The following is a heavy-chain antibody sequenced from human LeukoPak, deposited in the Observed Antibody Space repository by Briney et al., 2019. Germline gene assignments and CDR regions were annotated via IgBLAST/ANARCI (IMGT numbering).Heavy chain of an antibody. CDR2: ISWNSGSI. J-gene: IGHJ6*02. CDR3: ARAEVEGSWSTFHYFYGMDV. CDR1: GFTFDDYA. Sequence: HPGGSLRLSCAASGFTFDDYAMHWVRQAPGKGLEWVSGISWNSGSIGYVGSVQGRFTISRDNANASVFLKLSSLRAEDTGVYYCARAEVEGSWSTFHYFYGMDVWGQGTTVTVSS. V-gene: IGHV3-9*01. D-gene: IGHD6-13*01.